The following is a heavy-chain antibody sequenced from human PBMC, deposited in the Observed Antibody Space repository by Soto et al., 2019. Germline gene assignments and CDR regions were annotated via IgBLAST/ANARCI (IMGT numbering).Heavy chain of an antibody. CDR3: ARDRGYTYGFDF. CDR2: ISSSSSTI. Sequence: GSLRLSCAASGLTFTSYSMNWVRQAPGKGLEWVSFISSSSSTIYYADSVKGRFTISRDNAKNSLYLQMNSLRDEDTAVYYCARDRGYTYGFDFWGQGALVTVSS. V-gene: IGHV3-48*02. D-gene: IGHD5-18*01. J-gene: IGHJ4*02. CDR1: GLTFTSYS.